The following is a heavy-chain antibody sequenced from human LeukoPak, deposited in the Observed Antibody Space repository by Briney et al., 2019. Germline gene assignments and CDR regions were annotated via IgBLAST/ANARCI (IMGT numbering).Heavy chain of an antibody. CDR3: ARFTQRSWLQTLRYYYGMDV. V-gene: IGHV1-8*01. Sequence: ASVKVSCKASGYTFTSYDINRVRQATGQGLEWMGWMNPNSGNTGYAQKFQGRVTMTRNTSISTAYMELSSLRSEDTAVYYCARFTQRSWLQTLRYYYGMDVWGQGTTVTVSS. CDR1: GYTFTSYD. CDR2: MNPNSGNT. J-gene: IGHJ6*02. D-gene: IGHD5-24*01.